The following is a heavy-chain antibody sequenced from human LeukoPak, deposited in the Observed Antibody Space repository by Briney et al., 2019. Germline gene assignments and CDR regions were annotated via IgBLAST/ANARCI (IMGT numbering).Heavy chain of an antibody. CDR1: GFTFSSYS. D-gene: IGHD1-1*01. Sequence: GGSLRLSCAASGFTFSSYSMSWVRPAPGKGLEGVSSISGSGGRIDYADSVKGRFTISRDNSKNTLSLQMNSLTAEDTAVYYCAKNPRLEGWIYFDSWGQGILVTVSS. J-gene: IGHJ4*02. CDR3: AKNPRLEGWIYFDS. V-gene: IGHV3-23*01. CDR2: ISGSGGRI.